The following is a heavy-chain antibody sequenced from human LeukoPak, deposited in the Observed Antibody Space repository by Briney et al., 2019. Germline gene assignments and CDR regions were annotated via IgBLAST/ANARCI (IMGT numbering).Heavy chain of an antibody. CDR2: IYSGGST. CDR1: GFTVSSNY. CDR3: ARDVVSLDWLLHMGYLDF. V-gene: IGHV3-53*01. D-gene: IGHD3/OR15-3a*01. J-gene: IGHJ4*02. Sequence: PGGSLRLSCAASGFTVSSNYMSWVRQAPGKGLEWVSVIYSGGSTYYADSVKGRFTISRDNAKNSVFLQMNSLRAEDTAVYYCARDVVSLDWLLHMGYLDFWGQGALVTVSS.